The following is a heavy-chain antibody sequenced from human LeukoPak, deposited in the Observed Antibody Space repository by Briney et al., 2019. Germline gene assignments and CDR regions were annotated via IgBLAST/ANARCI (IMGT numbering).Heavy chain of an antibody. CDR3: TRLGGADIVVVPAASPYYFDY. Sequence: GESLKISCKGSGYSFTSYWIGWVRQMPGKGLEWMGIIYPGDSDTRYSPSFQGQVTISADKSISTAYLQWSSLKASDTAMYYCTRLGGADIVVVPAASPYYFDYWGQGTLATVSS. CDR2: IYPGDSDT. D-gene: IGHD2-2*01. CDR1: GYSFTSYW. J-gene: IGHJ4*02. V-gene: IGHV5-51*01.